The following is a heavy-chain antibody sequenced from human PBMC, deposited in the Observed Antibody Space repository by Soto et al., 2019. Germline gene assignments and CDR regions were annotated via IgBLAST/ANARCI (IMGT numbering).Heavy chain of an antibody. Sequence: SETLSLTCTVSGGSISSYYWSWIRQSPGKGLEWIGYISYSGSTKYNPSLKSRVTISVDTSKNQFSLKLSSVTAADTAVYYCARGRGDTAMAGYYWGLGTLVTVS. D-gene: IGHD5-18*01. CDR1: GGSISSYY. CDR2: ISYSGST. J-gene: IGHJ4*02. CDR3: ARGRGDTAMAGYY. V-gene: IGHV4-59*01.